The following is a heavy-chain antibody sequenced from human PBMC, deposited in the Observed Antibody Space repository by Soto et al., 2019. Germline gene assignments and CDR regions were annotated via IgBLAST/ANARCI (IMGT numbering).Heavy chain of an antibody. CDR3: AKARTHLTLYYDILTGYTGYYMDV. V-gene: IGHV4-59*08. Sequence: SETLSLTCTVSGGSISSYYWSWIRQPPGKGLEWIGYIYYSGSTNYNPSLKSRVTISVDTSKNQFSLKLSSVTAADTAVYYCAKARTHLTLYYDILTGYTGYYMDVWGKGTTVTVSS. D-gene: IGHD3-9*01. J-gene: IGHJ6*03. CDR1: GGSISSYY. CDR2: IYYSGST.